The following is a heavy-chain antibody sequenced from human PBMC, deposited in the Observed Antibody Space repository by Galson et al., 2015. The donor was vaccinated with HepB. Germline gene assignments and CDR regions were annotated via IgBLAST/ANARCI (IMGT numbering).Heavy chain of an antibody. CDR1: GGTFSSYA. J-gene: IGHJ6*02. CDR2: IIPIFGTA. V-gene: IGHV1-69*13. CDR3: ARGGQASVVLRFLEWLESYYYGMDV. Sequence: SVKVSCKASGGTFSSYAISWVRQAPGQGLEWMGGIIPIFGTANYAQKFQGRVTITADESTSTAYMELSSLRSEDTAVYYCARGGQASVVLRFLEWLESYYYGMDVWGQGPTVTVSS. D-gene: IGHD3-3*01.